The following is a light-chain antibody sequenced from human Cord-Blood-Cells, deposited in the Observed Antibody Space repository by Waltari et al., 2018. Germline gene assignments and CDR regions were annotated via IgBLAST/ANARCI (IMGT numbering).Light chain of an antibody. CDR1: QSISSW. CDR3: QQYNSNSWT. J-gene: IGKJ1*01. V-gene: IGKV1-5*01. Sequence: DIQMTQSPSTLSASVGDRVTITCRASQSISSWLAWYQPNPGKAPKLLIYDASSLESGVPSRFSGSGSGTEFTLTISSLQPYEFATYYCQQYNSNSWTCGQGTKVEIK. CDR2: DAS.